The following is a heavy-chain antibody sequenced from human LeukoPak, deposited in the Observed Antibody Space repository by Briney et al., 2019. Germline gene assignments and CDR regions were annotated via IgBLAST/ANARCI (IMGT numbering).Heavy chain of an antibody. J-gene: IGHJ6*03. Sequence: SETLSLTCTVSGYSINSGYYWSWIRQPPGKGLEWIGYIYYSGSTNYNPSLKSRVTISVDTSKNQFSLKLSSVTAADTAVYYCARAALDYSFVYYYYYMDVWGKGTTVTISS. CDR3: ARAALDYSFVYYYYYMDV. CDR1: GYSINSGYY. CDR2: IYYSGST. D-gene: IGHD4-11*01. V-gene: IGHV4-61*01.